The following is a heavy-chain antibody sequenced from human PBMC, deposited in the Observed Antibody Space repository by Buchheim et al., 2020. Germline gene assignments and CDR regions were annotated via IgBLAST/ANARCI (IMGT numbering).Heavy chain of an antibody. CDR1: GGSVSSATSS. CDR2: IYHSGST. V-gene: IGHV4-30-2*01. J-gene: IGHJ4*02. D-gene: IGHD3-22*01. CDR3: ARGRYYDSSGYPYYFDY. Sequence: QLQLQESGSGLVKPSQTLSLTCAVSGGSVSSATSSWSWIRQPPGKGLEWIAYIYHSGSTYYNPSLKSRVTISLDRSKNQFSLKLSSVTAADTAVYYCARGRYYDSSGYPYYFDYWGQGTL.